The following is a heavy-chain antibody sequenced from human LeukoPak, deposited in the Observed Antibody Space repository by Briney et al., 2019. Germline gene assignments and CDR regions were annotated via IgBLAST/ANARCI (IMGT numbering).Heavy chain of an antibody. Sequence: PGGSLRLSCAASGFTFSNYAMSWVRQAPGKGLEWVSAISGSGVGTYYAGSVKGRFTISRDNSKNTLYLQMNSLRAEDTAVYYCAKVNTATYIIRDAFDIWGQGTMVTVSS. CDR2: ISGSGVGT. D-gene: IGHD2-15*01. CDR3: AKVNTATYIIRDAFDI. J-gene: IGHJ3*02. V-gene: IGHV3-23*01. CDR1: GFTFSNYA.